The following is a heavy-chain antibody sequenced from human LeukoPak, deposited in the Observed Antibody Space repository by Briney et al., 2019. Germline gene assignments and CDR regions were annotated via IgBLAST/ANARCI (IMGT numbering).Heavy chain of an antibody. Sequence: GASVKVSCKASGYTFSGYFIHWVRQAPAQGLEWMGRINPNTGYPNHAQNFQGRVTMTRDTSISTAYMELSRLTTADTAVYFCARGQQYGNYNYFDSWGQGTLVTVSS. J-gene: IGHJ5*01. CDR2: INPNTGYP. CDR3: ARGQQYGNYNYFDS. CDR1: GYTFSGYF. V-gene: IGHV1-2*06. D-gene: IGHD4-11*01.